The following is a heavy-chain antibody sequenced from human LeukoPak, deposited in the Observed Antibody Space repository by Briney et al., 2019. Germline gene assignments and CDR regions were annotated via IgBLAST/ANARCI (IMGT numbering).Heavy chain of an antibody. D-gene: IGHD2-2*01. V-gene: IGHV1-46*01. CDR1: GYTFTSYY. J-gene: IGHJ4*02. CDR2: INPSGGTR. Sequence: ASVKVSCKASGYTFTSYYMHWVRHSPGQGLEWMGIINPSGGTRSYAQKFQGRVTMTRDMSTSTVYMELCSLRSEDTAVYYCARPYCSSTSCYYFDYWGQGTLVTVSS. CDR3: ARPYCSSTSCYYFDY.